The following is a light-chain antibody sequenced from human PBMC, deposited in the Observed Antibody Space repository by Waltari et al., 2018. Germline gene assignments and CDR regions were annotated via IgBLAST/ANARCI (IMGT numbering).Light chain of an antibody. Sequence: SYDLSQPPSVSVSPGQTARVTCGGDNIGSKNVHWYQQKPPQAPVMVMYYDSERPSGIPEGFSGSKSGNTATLTISGVEAGDEADYYCQVWDSSSDHDVFGSGTKLTVL. CDR2: YDS. V-gene: IGLV3-21*01. J-gene: IGLJ6*01. CDR3: QVWDSSSDHDV. CDR1: NIGSKN.